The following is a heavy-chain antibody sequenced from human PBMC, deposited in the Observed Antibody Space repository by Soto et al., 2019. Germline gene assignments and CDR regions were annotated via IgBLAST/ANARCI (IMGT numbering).Heavy chain of an antibody. Sequence: QVQLQESGPGLVRPSQTLSLTCTVSGGSISSDHYHWTWIRQTPGKGVEWIGYIHYSGSVYYNPSLQSRVTMSVDTSKNLFSLKLSSVTAADTAVYFCVREDDGGDRDYYGLDVWGQGTTVTVSS. CDR2: IHYSGSV. CDR1: GGSISSDHYH. V-gene: IGHV4-30-4*01. D-gene: IGHD4-17*01. J-gene: IGHJ6*02. CDR3: VREDDGGDRDYYGLDV.